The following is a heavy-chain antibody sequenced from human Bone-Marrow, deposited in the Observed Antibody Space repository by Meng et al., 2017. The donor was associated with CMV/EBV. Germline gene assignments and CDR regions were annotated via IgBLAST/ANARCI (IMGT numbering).Heavy chain of an antibody. CDR1: GFNFSSYS. V-gene: IGHV3-21*01. Sequence: GGHLRLSCAASGFNFSSYSMNWVRQAPGKGLEWVSSISSSSSYIYYADSVKGRFTISRDNAKNSLYLQMNSLRAEDTAVYYCARRREAVWGNYYYYYGMDVWGQGTTVTVSS. J-gene: IGHJ6*02. CDR2: ISSSSSYI. CDR3: ARRREAVWGNYYYYYGMDV. D-gene: IGHD3-16*01.